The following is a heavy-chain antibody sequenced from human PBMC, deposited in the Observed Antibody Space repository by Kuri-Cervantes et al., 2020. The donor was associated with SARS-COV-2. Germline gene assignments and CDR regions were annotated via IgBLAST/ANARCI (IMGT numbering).Heavy chain of an antibody. V-gene: IGHV3-21*01. CDR1: GFTFSSYS. CDR2: ISSSSSYI. Sequence: GESLKISCAASGFTFSSYSMNWVRQAPGKGLEWVSSISSSSSYIYYADSVKGRFTISRDNAKNSLYLQTNSLRAEDTAVYYCARNDFWSGYYFDYWGQGTLVTVSS. CDR3: ARNDFWSGYYFDY. J-gene: IGHJ4*02. D-gene: IGHD3-3*01.